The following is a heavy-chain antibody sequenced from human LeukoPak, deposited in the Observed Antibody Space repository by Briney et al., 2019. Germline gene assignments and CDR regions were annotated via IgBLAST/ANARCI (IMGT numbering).Heavy chain of an antibody. Sequence: PSETLSLTCAVYGGSFSGYYWSWIRQPPGKGLEWIGEINHSGSTNYNPSLKSRVTISVDTSKNQFSLKLSSVTAADTAVYYCARLRYSSGWHAPVKKYYFDYWGQGTLVTVSS. J-gene: IGHJ4*02. CDR3: ARLRYSSGWHAPVKKYYFDY. CDR2: INHSGST. V-gene: IGHV4-34*01. D-gene: IGHD6-19*01. CDR1: GGSFSGYY.